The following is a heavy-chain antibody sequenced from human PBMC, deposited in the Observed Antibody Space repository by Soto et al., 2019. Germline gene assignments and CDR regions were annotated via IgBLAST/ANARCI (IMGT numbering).Heavy chain of an antibody. CDR3: ARGMIAVAGTNYYYGMDV. D-gene: IGHD6-19*01. CDR1: GGTFSSYA. CDR2: INPSGGRT. Sequence: ASVKVSCKASGGTFSSYAISWVRQAPGQGLEWMGRINPSGGRTSYAQKFQGRVTMTRDTSTSTVYMELSSLRSEDTAVYYCARGMIAVAGTNYYYGMDVWGQGTTVTVSS. J-gene: IGHJ6*02. V-gene: IGHV1-46*01.